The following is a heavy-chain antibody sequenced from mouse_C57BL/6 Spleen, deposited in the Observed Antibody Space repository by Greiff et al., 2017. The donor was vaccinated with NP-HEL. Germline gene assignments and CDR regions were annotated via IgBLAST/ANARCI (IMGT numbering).Heavy chain of an antibody. J-gene: IGHJ2*01. D-gene: IGHD1-3*01. CDR2: IRSKSNNYAT. CDR1: GFCFNTYA. CDR3: VRHGSSCYFDY. Sequence: EVKLQESGGGLVQPKGSLKLSCAASGFCFNTYAMNWVRQAPGKGLEWVARIRSKSNNYATYYADSVKDRFTISRDDSESMLYLQMNNLKTEDTAMYYCVRHGSSCYFDYWGQGTTLTVSS. V-gene: IGHV10-1*01.